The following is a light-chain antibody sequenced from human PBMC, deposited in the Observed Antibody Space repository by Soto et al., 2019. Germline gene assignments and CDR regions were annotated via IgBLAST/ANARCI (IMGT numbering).Light chain of an antibody. CDR3: SSYAGSNRSV. J-gene: IGLJ1*01. CDR2: DVN. CDR1: SSDVGGYNF. V-gene: IGLV2-8*01. Sequence: QSVLTQPPSASGSPGQSVTISCTGTSSDVGGYNFVSWYQQHPGKAPKLVIYDVNRRPSGVPDRFSGSKSGNTASLTVSGLQAEDEADYYCSSYAGSNRSVFGTGTKVTVL.